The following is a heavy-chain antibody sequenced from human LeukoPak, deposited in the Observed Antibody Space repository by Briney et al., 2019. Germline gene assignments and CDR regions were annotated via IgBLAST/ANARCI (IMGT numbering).Heavy chain of an antibody. CDR1: GFTFSSYS. CDR3: ARDDGRTEY. Sequence: PGGSLRLSCAASGFTFSSYSMNWVRQAPGKGLEWVSSISSSSSYTYYADSVKGRFTISRDNAKNSLYLQMNSLRAEDTAVYYCARDDGRTEYWGQGTLVTVSS. J-gene: IGHJ4*02. CDR2: ISSSSSYT. D-gene: IGHD1-26*01. V-gene: IGHV3-21*01.